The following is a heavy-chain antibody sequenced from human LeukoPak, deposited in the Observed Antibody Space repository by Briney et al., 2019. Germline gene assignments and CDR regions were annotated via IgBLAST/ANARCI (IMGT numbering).Heavy chain of an antibody. Sequence: PGRSLRLSCAASGFTFSSYSMNWVRQAPGKGLEWVSYISSSSSTIYYADSVKGRFTISRDNAKNSLYLQMNSLRDEDTAVYYCARDMNYDIGERSYYYGMDVWGQGTTVTVSS. CDR2: ISSSSSTI. J-gene: IGHJ6*02. CDR3: ARDMNYDIGERSYYYGMDV. V-gene: IGHV3-48*02. D-gene: IGHD3-9*01. CDR1: GFTFSSYS.